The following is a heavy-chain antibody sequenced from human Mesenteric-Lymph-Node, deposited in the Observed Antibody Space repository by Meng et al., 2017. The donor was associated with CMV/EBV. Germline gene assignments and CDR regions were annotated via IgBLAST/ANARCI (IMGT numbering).Heavy chain of an antibody. Sequence: ASVKVSCKASGYTFSNYDINWVRQATGQGLEWMGWMNPNNGNAGYAQKFQGRVTITADKSTSTAYMELSSLRSEDTAVYYCASIGARGPYYYYGMDVWGQGTTVTVSS. J-gene: IGHJ6*02. V-gene: IGHV1-8*01. CDR2: MNPNNGNA. D-gene: IGHD3-3*01. CDR1: GYTFSNYD. CDR3: ASIGARGPYYYYGMDV.